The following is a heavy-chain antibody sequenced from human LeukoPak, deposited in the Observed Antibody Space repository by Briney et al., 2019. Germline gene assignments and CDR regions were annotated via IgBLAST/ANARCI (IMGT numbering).Heavy chain of an antibody. J-gene: IGHJ4*02. D-gene: IGHD6-13*01. CDR3: ARDRAAAGTSLDY. CDR2: ISYDGNHN. Sequence: GGSLRLSCAASGFSFSSYGMHWVRQAPGKGLEWVAVISYDGNHNFYADSVKGRFTISRDNAKNTLYLQMNSLRAEDTAVYYCARDRAAAGTSLDYWGQGTLVTVSS. V-gene: IGHV3-30*03. CDR1: GFSFSSYG.